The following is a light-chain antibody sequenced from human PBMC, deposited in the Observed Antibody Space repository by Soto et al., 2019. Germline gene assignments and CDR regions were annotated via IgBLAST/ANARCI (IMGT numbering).Light chain of an antibody. Sequence: NFMLTQPHSVSESPGKTATISCTRSSGSIASNYVQWYQQRPGSAPTTVIYEDSQRPSGVPDRFSGSIDSSSNSASLIISGLKTEDEADYYCHSYDSTNVIFGGGTKLTVL. CDR2: EDS. J-gene: IGLJ2*01. V-gene: IGLV6-57*04. CDR1: SGSIASNY. CDR3: HSYDSTNVI.